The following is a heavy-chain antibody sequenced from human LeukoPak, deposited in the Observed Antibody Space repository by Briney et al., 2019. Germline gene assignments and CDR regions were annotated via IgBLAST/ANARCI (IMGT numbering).Heavy chain of an antibody. Sequence: GRSLRLSCAASGFTFSSYGMHWVRQAPGKGLEWVAVIWYDGSSKYYADSVKGRFTISRDNSKNTLYLQMNSLRAEDTAVYYCARGSSSGWKFDYWGQGTLVTVSS. V-gene: IGHV3-33*01. D-gene: IGHD6-19*01. CDR1: GFTFSSYG. CDR2: IWYDGSSK. CDR3: ARGSSSGWKFDY. J-gene: IGHJ4*02.